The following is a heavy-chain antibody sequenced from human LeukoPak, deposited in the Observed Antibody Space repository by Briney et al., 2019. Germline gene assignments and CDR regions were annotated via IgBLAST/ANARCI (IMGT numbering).Heavy chain of an antibody. CDR2: ISSIGSTI. D-gene: IGHD5-18*01. CDR3: ANGRYSYGYKNAFDI. V-gene: IGHV3-11*04. Sequence: RGSLTLSCAASGFTFSDYYMSWIRQAPGNGLEWVAYISSIGSTIYYRGSVKGRFTITRDNAKNSLYLEMNSLRAEDTAVYYCANGRYSYGYKNAFDIWGQGTIVTVSS. CDR1: GFTFSDYY. J-gene: IGHJ3*02.